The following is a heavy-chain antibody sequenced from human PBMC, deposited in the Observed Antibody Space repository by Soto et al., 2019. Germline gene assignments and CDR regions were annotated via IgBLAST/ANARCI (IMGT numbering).Heavy chain of an antibody. J-gene: IGHJ4*02. D-gene: IGHD4-17*01. CDR3: TTALTTVTTLRY. Sequence: EVQLVESGGGLVKPGGSIRLSCAASGFTFTNAWMSWVRQAPGKGLEWVGRIRRKTDGETVDYAAPVKGRFTISRDDSNNTLYLQMNSLKTEDTAVYFCTTALTTVTTLRYWGQGTLVTVSS. CDR1: GFTFTNAW. V-gene: IGHV3-15*01. CDR2: IRRKTDGETV.